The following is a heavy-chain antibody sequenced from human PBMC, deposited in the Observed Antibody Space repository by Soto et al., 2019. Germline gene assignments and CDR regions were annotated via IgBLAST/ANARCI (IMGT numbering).Heavy chain of an antibody. J-gene: IGHJ4*02. CDR3: AHKGGGDRILDY. D-gene: IGHD2-15*01. Sequence: ITLKESGPTLVKPTQTLTLTFTCSGFSSSTSGVGVGWLRQPTGKAPEWLAVIYWDDAKAYSPSLKSRVTISNDTSKTLVVLTTTNMDPVDTTTYFCAHKGGGDRILDYWGQGTLVTVSS. CDR1: GFSSSTSGVG. CDR2: IYWDDAK. V-gene: IGHV2-5*02.